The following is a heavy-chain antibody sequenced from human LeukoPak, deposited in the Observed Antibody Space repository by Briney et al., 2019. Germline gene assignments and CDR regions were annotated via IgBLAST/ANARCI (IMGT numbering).Heavy chain of an antibody. CDR1: GFTFGSYA. J-gene: IGHJ4*02. Sequence: PGGSLRLSCAASGFTFGSYAMSWVRQAPGKGLEWVSAISGSGGSTYYADSVKGRFTISRDNSKNTLYLQMNSLRAEDTAVYYCATPPYSSSWPFDYWGQGTLVTVSS. CDR3: ATPPYSSSWPFDY. D-gene: IGHD6-13*01. CDR2: ISGSGGST. V-gene: IGHV3-23*01.